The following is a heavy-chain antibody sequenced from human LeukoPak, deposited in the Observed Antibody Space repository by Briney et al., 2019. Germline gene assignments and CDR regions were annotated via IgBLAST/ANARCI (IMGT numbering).Heavy chain of an antibody. V-gene: IGHV3-23*01. Sequence: GGTLRLSCAASEFTFSNYAMSWVRQAPGKGLEWVSAISGSGGSTYYADSVKGRFTISRDNAKKSLYLQMNSLRAEDTAVYYCARDKWFGETDYWGQGTLVTVSS. D-gene: IGHD3-10*01. CDR1: EFTFSNYA. J-gene: IGHJ4*02. CDR3: ARDKWFGETDY. CDR2: ISGSGGST.